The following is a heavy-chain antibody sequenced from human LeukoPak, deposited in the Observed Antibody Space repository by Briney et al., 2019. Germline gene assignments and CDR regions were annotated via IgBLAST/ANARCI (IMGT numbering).Heavy chain of an antibody. V-gene: IGHV4-59*12. CDR3: ARDGRGSSSRAAWFDP. CDR2: IYYSGST. J-gene: IGHJ5*02. CDR1: GGSISSYY. D-gene: IGHD6-13*01. Sequence: PSETLSLTCTVSGGSISSYYWSWIRQPPGKGLEWIGYIYYSGSTNYNPSLKSRVTISVDTSKNQFSLKLSSVTAADTAVYYCARDGRGSSSRAAWFDPWGQGTLVTVSS.